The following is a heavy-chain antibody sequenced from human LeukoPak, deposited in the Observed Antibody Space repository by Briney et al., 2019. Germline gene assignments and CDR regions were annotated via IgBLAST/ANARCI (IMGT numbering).Heavy chain of an antibody. CDR3: WGLRYFDWLLGYNWFDP. CDR1: GFTFSNAW. J-gene: IGHJ5*02. D-gene: IGHD3-9*01. CDR2: IKSKTDGGTT. Sequence: GGSLRLSCAASGFTFSNAWMSWVRQAPGKGPEWVGRIKSKTDGGTTDYAAPVKGRFTISRDDSKNTLYLQMNSLKTEDTAVYYCWGLRYFDWLLGYNWFDPWGQGTLVTVSS. V-gene: IGHV3-15*01.